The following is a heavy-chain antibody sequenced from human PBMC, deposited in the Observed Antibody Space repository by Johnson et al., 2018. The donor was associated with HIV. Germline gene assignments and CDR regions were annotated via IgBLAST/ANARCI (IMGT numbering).Heavy chain of an antibody. CDR3: ARVGSGSYYAGDAFDV. V-gene: IGHV3-30*04. D-gene: IGHD1-26*01. CDR2: ISYDGSNK. CDR1: GFTFSSYA. J-gene: IGHJ3*01. Sequence: QVQLVESGGAVVQPGRSLRLSCAASGFTFSSYAMHWVRQAPGKGLEWVAVISYDGSNKSYADSVKGRFTISRDSSKNPLYLQMHSLRAEDTAVYFCARVGSGSYYAGDAFDVWGQGTMVTVSS.